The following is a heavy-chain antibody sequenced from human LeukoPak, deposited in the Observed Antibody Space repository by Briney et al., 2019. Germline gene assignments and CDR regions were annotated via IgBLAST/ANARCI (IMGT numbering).Heavy chain of an antibody. CDR1: GGSISSSSYY. CDR3: AGTYSGSYWVNFDY. Sequence: SETLSLTCTVSGGSISSSSYYWGWIRQPPGKGLEWIGSIYYSGSTYYNPSLKSRVTISVDTSKNQFSLKLSSVTAADTAVYYCAGTYSGSYWVNFDYWGQGTLVTVSS. V-gene: IGHV4-39*01. J-gene: IGHJ4*02. D-gene: IGHD1-26*01. CDR2: IYYSGST.